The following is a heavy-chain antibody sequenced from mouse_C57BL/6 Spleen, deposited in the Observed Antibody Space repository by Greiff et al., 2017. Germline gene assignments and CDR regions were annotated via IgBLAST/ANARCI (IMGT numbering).Heavy chain of an antibody. CDR3: ARSYGNYFYYAMDY. V-gene: IGHV1-82*01. D-gene: IGHD2-1*01. Sequence: QVQLQQSGPELVKPGASVKISCKASGYAFSSSWMNWVKQRPGKGLEWIGRIYPGDGDTNYNGKFKGKATLTADKSSSTAYMQLSSLTSEDSAVYFCARSYGNYFYYAMDYWGQGTSVTVSS. CDR1: GYAFSSSW. J-gene: IGHJ4*01. CDR2: IYPGDGDT.